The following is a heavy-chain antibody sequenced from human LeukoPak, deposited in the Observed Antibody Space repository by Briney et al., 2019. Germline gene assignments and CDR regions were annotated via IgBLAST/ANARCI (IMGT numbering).Heavy chain of an antibody. V-gene: IGHV4-59*01. CDR1: GGSISSYY. Sequence: TSETLSLTCTVSGGSISSYYWSWIRQPPGKGLEWIGYIYYSGSTNYNPSLKSRVTISVDTSKNQFSLKLSSVTAADTAVYYCARGSITIFGVVEHDAFDIWGQGTMVTVSS. J-gene: IGHJ3*02. D-gene: IGHD3-3*01. CDR2: IYYSGST. CDR3: ARGSITIFGVVEHDAFDI.